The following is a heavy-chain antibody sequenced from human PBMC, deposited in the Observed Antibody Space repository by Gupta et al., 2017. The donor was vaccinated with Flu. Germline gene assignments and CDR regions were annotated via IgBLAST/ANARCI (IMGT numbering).Heavy chain of an antibody. CDR2: KKSKSGGA. J-gene: IGHJ4*02. Sequence: RQDPVKGVGWGGRKKSKSGGADFGAPLDGRFTNSRNGSKNPLYLHMNGLKGEDTAVYYCNWMTTVTTMDYWGQGTLVTVSS. CDR3: NWMTTVTTMDY. D-gene: IGHD4-17*01. V-gene: IGHV3-15*05.